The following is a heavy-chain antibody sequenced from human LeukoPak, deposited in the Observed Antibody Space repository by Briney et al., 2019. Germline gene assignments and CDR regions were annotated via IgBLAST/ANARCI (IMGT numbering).Heavy chain of an antibody. Sequence: ASVKVSCKASGYTFTGYYMHWVRQAPGQGLEWMGWINPNSGGTNYAQKFQGRVTMTRDTSISTAYMELSRLRSDDTAVYYCARGENPVVVIAMGYYYYMDVWGKGTTVTVSS. CDR2: INPNSGGT. J-gene: IGHJ6*03. CDR3: ARGENPVVVIAMGYYYYMDV. D-gene: IGHD2-21*01. V-gene: IGHV1-2*02. CDR1: GYTFTGYY.